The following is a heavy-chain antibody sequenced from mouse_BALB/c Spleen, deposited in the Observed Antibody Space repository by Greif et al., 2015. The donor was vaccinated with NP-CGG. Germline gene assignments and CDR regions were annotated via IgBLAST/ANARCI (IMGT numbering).Heavy chain of an antibody. J-gene: IGHJ2*01. CDR2: IYPESGET. Sequence: QVQLKQSGTELASPGASVTLSCKASGYTFTDHIMNWVKKRPGQGLEWIGRIYPESGETNYNQKFMGKATFSVDRSSSAVYMVLNSLASEDPAVYYCGRGQWFDYWGQGTALTVSS. CDR3: GRGQWFDY. CDR1: GYTFTDHI. V-gene: IGHV1-11*01.